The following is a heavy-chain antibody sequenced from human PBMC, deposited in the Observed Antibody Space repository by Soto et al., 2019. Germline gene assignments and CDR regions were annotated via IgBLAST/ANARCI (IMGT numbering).Heavy chain of an antibody. CDR1: GGSLTTYY. V-gene: IGHV4-59*01. J-gene: IGHJ4*02. CDR2: IYDSGRT. Sequence: SETLSLTCSVSGGSLTTYYWGWIRQPPGKGLEWIGNIYDSGRTNYNPSLEGRVAISIDTAKNQFSLKLTSVTAADTAMYYCARGKSPGFNWGQGILVTVSS. CDR3: ARGKSPGFN.